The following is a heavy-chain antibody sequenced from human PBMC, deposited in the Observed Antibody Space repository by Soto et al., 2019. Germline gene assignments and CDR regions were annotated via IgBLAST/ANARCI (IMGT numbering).Heavy chain of an antibody. CDR1: GGSVSSGSYY. Sequence: PSETLSLTCTASGGSVSSGSYYWSWIRQPPGKGLDWIGYIYYSGSTNYNPSLKSRVTISVDTSKNQFSLKLSSVTAADTAVYYCARDYGDGYNYPRLDYWGQGTLVTVSS. V-gene: IGHV4-61*01. D-gene: IGHD5-12*01. CDR3: ARDYGDGYNYPRLDY. J-gene: IGHJ4*02. CDR2: IYYSGST.